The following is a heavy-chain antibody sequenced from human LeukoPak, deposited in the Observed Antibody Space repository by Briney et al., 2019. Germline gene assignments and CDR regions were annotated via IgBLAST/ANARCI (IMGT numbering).Heavy chain of an antibody. CDR1: GGSISSSSYY. CDR2: IYYSGST. V-gene: IGHV4-39*02. Sequence: PSETLSLTCTVSGGSISSSSYYWGWIRQPPGKGLEWIGTIYYSGSTYYNPSLKSRVTISVDTSKNHFSLKLSSVTAADTAVYYCARGYYGSGSYPPFFDFWGQGTLVTVSS. J-gene: IGHJ4*02. CDR3: ARGYYGSGSYPPFFDF. D-gene: IGHD3-10*01.